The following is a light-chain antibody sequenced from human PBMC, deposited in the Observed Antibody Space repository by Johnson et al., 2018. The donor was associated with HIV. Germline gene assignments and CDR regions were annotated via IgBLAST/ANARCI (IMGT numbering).Light chain of an antibody. CDR2: DNN. Sequence: QSVLTQPPSVSAAPGQRVTISCSGSSSNIGNNYVSWYQQLPGTAPKLLIYDNNKRPSGIPDRFSGSKSGTSATLGVTGLQTGDEADYYCGTWDNSLSIGYVFGTVTKVTVL. CDR3: GTWDNSLSIGYV. CDR1: SSNIGNNY. V-gene: IGLV1-51*01. J-gene: IGLJ1*01.